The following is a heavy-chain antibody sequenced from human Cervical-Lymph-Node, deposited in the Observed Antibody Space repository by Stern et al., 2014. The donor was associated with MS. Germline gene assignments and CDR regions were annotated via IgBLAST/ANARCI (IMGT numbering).Heavy chain of an antibody. J-gene: IGHJ5*02. CDR1: GFKFDDFA. CDR2: LGWNSEGR. D-gene: IGHD3-16*01. V-gene: IGHV3-9*01. CDR3: AKADDYAAGIDA. Sequence: EVHLVESGGGMVQPGRSLRLSCEASGFKFDDFAMHRVRQAPGKGLEWVSGLGWNSEGRGYADSVQGRFTISRDNAKSSLYLQMNSLTAEDTALYYCAKADDYAAGIDAWGQGTLVVVSS.